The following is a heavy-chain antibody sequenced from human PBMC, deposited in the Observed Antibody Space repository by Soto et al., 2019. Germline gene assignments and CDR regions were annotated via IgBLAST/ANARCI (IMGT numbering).Heavy chain of an antibody. Sequence: GGSLRLSCAASGFTFSSYAMAWVRQAPGKGLEWVSTITSGGGGTYYADSVKGRFNISRDNSKNTLYLQMDSLRAEDMAVYYCARDSYYYGSGSSQPQAYYYYYMDVWGKGTTVTVSS. CDR2: ITSGGGGT. V-gene: IGHV3-23*01. CDR1: GFTFSSYA. D-gene: IGHD3-10*01. J-gene: IGHJ6*03. CDR3: ARDSYYYGSGSSQPQAYYYYYMDV.